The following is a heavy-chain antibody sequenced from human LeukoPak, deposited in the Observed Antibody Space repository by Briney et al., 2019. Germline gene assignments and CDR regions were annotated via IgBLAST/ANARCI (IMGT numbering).Heavy chain of an antibody. J-gene: IGHJ6*02. CDR2: ISAYNGNT. D-gene: IGHD6-19*01. V-gene: IGHV1-18*01. CDR3: ARDSGSGIAVAGTLWYYYYGMDV. CDR1: GYTFTSYG. Sequence: ASVKVSCKASGYTFTSYGISWVRQAPGQGLEWMGWISAYNGNTNYAQKLQGRVTMTTGTSTSTAYMELRSLRSDDTAVYYCARDSGSGIAVAGTLWYYYYGMDVWGQGTTVTVSS.